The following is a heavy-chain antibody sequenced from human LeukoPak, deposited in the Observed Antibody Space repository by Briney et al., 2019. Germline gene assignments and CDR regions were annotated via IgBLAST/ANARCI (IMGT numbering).Heavy chain of an antibody. CDR3: ATDKAGSSGDYLTYYFDY. CDR1: GYTLAELS. D-gene: IGHD4-17*01. CDR2: FDPEDGET. Sequence: ASVKVSCKVSGYTLAELSMHWVRQAPGKGLEWMGGFDPEDGETIYAQKFQGRVTMTEDTSTDTAYMELSSLRSEDTAVYYCATDKAGSSGDYLTYYFDYWGQGTLVTVS. J-gene: IGHJ4*02. V-gene: IGHV1-24*01.